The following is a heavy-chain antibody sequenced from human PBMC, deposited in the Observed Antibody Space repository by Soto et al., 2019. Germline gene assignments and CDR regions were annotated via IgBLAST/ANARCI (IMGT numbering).Heavy chain of an antibody. J-gene: IGHJ3*02. V-gene: IGHV1-69*02. CDR3: ARASGYDYIWGSYRYRGGAFDI. CDR2: IIPILSIA. CDR1: GGTFSSYT. Sequence: QVQLVQSGAEVKKPGSSVKVSCKASGGTFSSYTISWVRQAPGQGLEWMGRIIPILSIANYAQKFQGRVTITADKSTSTAYMELSSLRSEDTAVYYCARASGYDYIWGSYRYRGGAFDIWGQGTMVTVSS. D-gene: IGHD3-16*02.